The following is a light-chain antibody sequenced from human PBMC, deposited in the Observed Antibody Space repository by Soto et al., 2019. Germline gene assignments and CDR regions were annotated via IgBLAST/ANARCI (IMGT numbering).Light chain of an antibody. V-gene: IGLV2-23*02. Sequence: QSVLTQPASVSGSPGQSFTISCTGTSSDVVSYNLVSWYQEHPGEAPTLMIYEVSKRPSGASNRFSGSKSGNTASLTISGLQAEDEADYYCCSYAGSSTFVVFGGGTQLTVL. CDR3: CSYAGSSTFVV. CDR1: SSDVVSYNL. CDR2: EVS. J-gene: IGLJ2*01.